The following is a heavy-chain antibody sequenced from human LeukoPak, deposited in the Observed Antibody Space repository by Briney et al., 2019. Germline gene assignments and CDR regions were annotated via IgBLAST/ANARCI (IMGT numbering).Heavy chain of an antibody. CDR1: GYTFTSYG. CDR3: AREDYDFWSTSFTGPLPYYFKF. Sequence: ASVKVSRKASGYTFTSYGISWVRQAPGQGLEWMGWISAYNGNTNYAQKLQGRVTMTTDTSTSTAYMELRSLRSDDTAVYFCAREDYDFWSTSFTGPLPYYFKFWGQGTLVTVSS. CDR2: ISAYNGNT. V-gene: IGHV1-18*01. J-gene: IGHJ4*02. D-gene: IGHD3-3*01.